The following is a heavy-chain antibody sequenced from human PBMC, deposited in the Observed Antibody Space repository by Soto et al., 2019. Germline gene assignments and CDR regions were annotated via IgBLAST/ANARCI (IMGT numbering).Heavy chain of an antibody. D-gene: IGHD2-15*01. CDR2: FIPIIGGG. CDR1: GGTFRNLA. V-gene: IGHV1-69*01. J-gene: IGHJ3*01. CDR3: ARRSVSHSNAFDF. Sequence: QVQLVQSGAEVKKPGSSVKVSCKASGGTFRNLAINWVRQAPGQGLEWMGGFIPIIGGGINAQKFQVRVTITSDESTSTAYMELSSLKSEDTAMYFCARRSVSHSNAFDFWGQGTMVTVSS.